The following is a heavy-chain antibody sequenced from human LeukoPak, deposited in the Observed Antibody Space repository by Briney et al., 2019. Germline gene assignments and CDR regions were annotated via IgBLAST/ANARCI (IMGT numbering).Heavy chain of an antibody. J-gene: IGHJ5*02. CDR2: ISDSGGTT. CDR1: GFTFSSYS. CDR3: AKLTRGYCSGTACPNWFDP. D-gene: IGHD2-2*01. Sequence: GGSLRLSCAASGFTFSSYSMNWVRQAPGEGLEWVSAISDSGGTTYYADSVKGRFTISRDNSKNTLYLQMNSLRGEDTAVYYCAKLTRGYCSGTACPNWFDPWGQGTLVTVSS. V-gene: IGHV3-23*01.